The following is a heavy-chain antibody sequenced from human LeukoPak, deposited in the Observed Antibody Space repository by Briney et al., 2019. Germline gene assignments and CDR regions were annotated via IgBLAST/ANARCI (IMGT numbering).Heavy chain of an antibody. J-gene: IGHJ4*02. CDR3: ARDYDSSGYYYAY. Sequence: SETLSLTCTVSGGSISSSSYYWGWIRPPPGKRLEWIGCIYFGGSNHYNPSLKSRVTISVDTSKNQFSLKLSSVTAADTAVYYCARDYDSSGYYYAYWGQGALVTVSS. CDR2: IYFGGSN. CDR1: GGSISSSSYY. V-gene: IGHV4-39*02. D-gene: IGHD3-22*01.